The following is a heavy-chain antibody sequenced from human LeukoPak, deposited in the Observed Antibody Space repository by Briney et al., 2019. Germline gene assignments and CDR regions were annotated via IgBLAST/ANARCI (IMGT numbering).Heavy chain of an antibody. D-gene: IGHD3-16*02. Sequence: SETLSLTCTLSGGSISSGSYYWSWIRQPAGKGLEWIGRIYTSGSTNYNPSLKSRLTISVDTSKNQFSLKLSSVTAADTAVYYCATTVWGSYRYRHWGQGTLVTVSS. CDR3: ATTVWGSYRYRH. J-gene: IGHJ4*02. CDR2: IYTSGST. CDR1: GGSISSGSYY. V-gene: IGHV4-61*02.